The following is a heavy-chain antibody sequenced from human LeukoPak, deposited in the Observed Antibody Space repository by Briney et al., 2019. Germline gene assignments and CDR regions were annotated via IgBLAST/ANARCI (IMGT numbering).Heavy chain of an antibody. J-gene: IGHJ4*02. Sequence: SETLSLTCTVSGGSISSGSYYWSWIRQPAGKGLEYIGRIYTSGSTNYNPSLKSRVTISVDTSKNQFSLKLSSVTAADTAVYYCARHGGSGTYYDFWSGPYYFDYWGQGTLVTVSS. V-gene: IGHV4-61*02. CDR1: GGSISSGSYY. CDR3: ARHGGSGTYYDFWSGPYYFDY. CDR2: IYTSGST. D-gene: IGHD3-3*01.